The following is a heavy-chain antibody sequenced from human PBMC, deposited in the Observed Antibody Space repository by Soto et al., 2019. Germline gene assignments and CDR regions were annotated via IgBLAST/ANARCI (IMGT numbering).Heavy chain of an antibody. CDR2: ISAYNGNT. D-gene: IGHD2-2*02. Sequence: ASVKVSCKASGYTFTSYGISWVRQAPGQGLEWMGWISAYNGNTNYAQKLQGIVTMTTDTSTSTAYMELSSQRSDDTAVYYFARDDKDIVVVPAAILDYWGQGTLVTVSS. CDR1: GYTFTSYG. CDR3: ARDDKDIVVVPAAILDY. V-gene: IGHV1-18*01. J-gene: IGHJ4*02.